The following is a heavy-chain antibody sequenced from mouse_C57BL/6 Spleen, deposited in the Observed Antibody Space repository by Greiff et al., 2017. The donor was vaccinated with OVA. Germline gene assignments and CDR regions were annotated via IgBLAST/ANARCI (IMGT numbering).Heavy chain of an antibody. Sequence: QVQLKQPGAELVKPGASVKLSCKASGYTFTSYWMQWVKQRPGQGLEWIGEIDPSDSYTNYNQKFKGKATLTVATSSSTAYMQLSSLTSEDSAVYYCARSTSYYYGSSPHWYFDVWGTGTTVTVSS. CDR2: IDPSDSYT. J-gene: IGHJ1*03. D-gene: IGHD1-1*01. CDR1: GYTFTSYW. CDR3: ARSTSYYYGSSPHWYFDV. V-gene: IGHV1-50*01.